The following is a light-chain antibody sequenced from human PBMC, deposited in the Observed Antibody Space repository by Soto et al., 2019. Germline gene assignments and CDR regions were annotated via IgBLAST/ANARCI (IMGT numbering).Light chain of an antibody. J-gene: IGKJ1*01. Sequence: IHITQSPSSLSAFLGDRVTITCRAGQTISNYVNWYQQKPGKAPKVLIYDASSLESGVPSRFSGSGSGTEFTLTISSLQPDDFATYYCQHFNSYPWTFGQGTNVDIK. CDR3: QHFNSYPWT. V-gene: IGKV1-13*02. CDR1: QTISNY. CDR2: DAS.